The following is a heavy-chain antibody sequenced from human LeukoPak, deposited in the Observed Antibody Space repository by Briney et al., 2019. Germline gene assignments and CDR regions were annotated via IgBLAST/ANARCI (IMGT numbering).Heavy chain of an antibody. CDR1: GFTLSNGW. D-gene: IGHD2-15*01. Sequence: GGSLRLSCAASGFTLSNGWMSWVRQAPGKGLEWVGRIKSETDGGTTDYATPVKGRFTISRDDSKNTLFLQMNSLKTEDTAVYYCTTDLEINCSAGTCYPYYFDYWGQGTLVTVSS. CDR3: TTDLEINCSAGTCYPYYFDY. V-gene: IGHV3-15*01. J-gene: IGHJ4*02. CDR2: IKSETDGGTT.